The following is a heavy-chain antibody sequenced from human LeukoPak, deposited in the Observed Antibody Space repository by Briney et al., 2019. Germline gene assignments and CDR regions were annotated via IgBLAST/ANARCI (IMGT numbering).Heavy chain of an antibody. Sequence: GGSLRLSCAASESTFSTYWMHWVRQAPGKGLVWVSRISGDGSVTTYAASVKGRFTISRDNAKNTLYLQTSSLRVEDPAVYYCASGAGTEYYGMDVWGQGTTVTVSS. CDR1: ESTFSTYW. V-gene: IGHV3-74*01. D-gene: IGHD6-19*01. CDR2: ISGDGSVT. J-gene: IGHJ6*02. CDR3: ASGAGTEYYGMDV.